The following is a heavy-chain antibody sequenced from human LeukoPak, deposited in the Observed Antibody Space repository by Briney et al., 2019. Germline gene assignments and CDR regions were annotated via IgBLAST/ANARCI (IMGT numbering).Heavy chain of an antibody. CDR1: GFTVSNTY. CDR3: ARALEAAAGFDD. D-gene: IGHD6-13*01. J-gene: IGHJ4*02. CDR2: IYSAVTT. Sequence: GGSLRLSCAASGFTVSNTYMTWVRQAPGKGLEWVSVIYSAVTTDYADSAKGRFIISRDNSKNTVYLQMNSLRGEDTAMYYCARALEAAAGFDDWGQGTLVSVSS. V-gene: IGHV3-53*01.